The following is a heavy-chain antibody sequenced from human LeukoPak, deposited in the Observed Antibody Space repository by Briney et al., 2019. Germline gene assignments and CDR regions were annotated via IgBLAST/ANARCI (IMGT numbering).Heavy chain of an antibody. V-gene: IGHV1-2*06. CDR2: INPNSGGT. J-gene: IGHJ6*02. Sequence: SVKVSCMASGYTFTGYYMHWVRQAPGQGLEWMGRINPNSGGTNYAQKSQGRVTMTRDTSISTAYMELSRLRSDDTAVYYCARDRSSSSRWYYYYGMDVWGQGTTVTVSS. D-gene: IGHD6-6*01. CDR3: ARDRSSSSRWYYYYGMDV. CDR1: GYTFTGYY.